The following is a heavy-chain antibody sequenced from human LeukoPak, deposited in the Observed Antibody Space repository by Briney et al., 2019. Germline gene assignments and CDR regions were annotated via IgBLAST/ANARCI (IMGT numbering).Heavy chain of an antibody. D-gene: IGHD6-13*01. Sequence: GGSLRLSCAASGFTFSSYAMSWVRQAPGMGLEWVSSIGSIGDITYYADSVKGRFTISRDNSKNTLYLQMNNLRPEDTAVYYCTRGGRSTSYYLEYWGQGTLVTVSS. J-gene: IGHJ4*02. CDR2: IGSIGDIT. CDR1: GFTFSSYA. V-gene: IGHV3-23*01. CDR3: TRGGRSTSYYLEY.